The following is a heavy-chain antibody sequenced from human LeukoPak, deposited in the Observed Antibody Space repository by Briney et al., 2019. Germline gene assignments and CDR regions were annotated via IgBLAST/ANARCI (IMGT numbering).Heavy chain of an antibody. J-gene: IGHJ4*02. Sequence: GRSLRLSCATSGFTFSMSAMHWVRLAPGKGLDWVAVISFDGGNKFYADSVKGRFSISRDDSKNTLYLQMNSLGLDDTAVYFCARGRAGIAAAGFDYWGQGTLVTVSS. CDR3: ARGRAGIAAAGFDY. CDR1: GFTFSMSA. D-gene: IGHD6-13*01. V-gene: IGHV3-30-3*01. CDR2: ISFDGGNK.